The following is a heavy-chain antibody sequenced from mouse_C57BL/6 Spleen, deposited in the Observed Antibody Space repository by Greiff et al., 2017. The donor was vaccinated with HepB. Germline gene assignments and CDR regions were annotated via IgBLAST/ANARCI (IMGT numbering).Heavy chain of an antibody. J-gene: IGHJ2*01. CDR2: IDPEDGDT. CDR1: GFNIKDYY. Sequence: EVQLQQSGAELVRPGASVKLSCTASGFNIKDYYMHWVKQRPEQGLEWIGRIDPEDGDTEYAPKFQGKATMTADTASNTAYLQLSSLTAEDTAVYYCTTNDGYYVRFDYWGQGTTLTVSS. CDR3: TTNDGYYVRFDY. V-gene: IGHV14-1*01. D-gene: IGHD2-3*01.